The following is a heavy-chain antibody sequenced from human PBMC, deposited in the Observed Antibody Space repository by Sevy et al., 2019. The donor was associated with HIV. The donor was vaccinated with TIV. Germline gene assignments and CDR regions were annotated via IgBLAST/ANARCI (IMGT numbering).Heavy chain of an antibody. D-gene: IGHD3-9*01. CDR2: ISQNGHKT. Sequence: GGSLRLSCSASGLTFSDYSMHWVRQAPGKGLEYISSISQNGHKTYYADSMKGKFTISRDNSRNTLFLQMNSLRIEDTAVYYCVGQIDLGKLDNWGQGTLVTVSS. J-gene: IGHJ4*02. V-gene: IGHV3-64D*06. CDR1: GLTFSDYS. CDR3: VGQIDLGKLDN.